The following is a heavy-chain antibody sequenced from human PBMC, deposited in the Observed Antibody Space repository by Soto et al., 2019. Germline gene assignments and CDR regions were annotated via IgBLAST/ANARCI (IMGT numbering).Heavy chain of an antibody. J-gene: IGHJ5*02. CDR3: ARPLGGAGDLLFDP. CDR1: GYTFINYP. V-gene: IGHV1-18*04. Sequence: ASVKVSCKASGYTFINYPIGWVRQAPGHGLEWMGWISAYTGYINYAQNFQGRVTMTTDTSTGTAYTELRSLRSDDTAVYYCARPLGGAGDLLFDPCGQGTLVTVSS. CDR2: ISAYTGYI. D-gene: IGHD1-26*01.